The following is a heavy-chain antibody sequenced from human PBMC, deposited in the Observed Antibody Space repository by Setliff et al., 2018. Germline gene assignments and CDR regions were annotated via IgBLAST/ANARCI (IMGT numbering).Heavy chain of an antibody. V-gene: IGHV1-2*02. Sequence: GASVKVSCKASGFTLSEYYMHWVRQAPGQGLEWMGSINAKSGGTNYAQKFRGRIIITRDTSIATVYLELSGLQSDDTAIYFCVRCGGVRGVLYNWFDPWGQGALVTVPQ. CDR3: VRCGGVRGVLYNWFDP. D-gene: IGHD3-10*01. CDR2: INAKSGGT. CDR1: GFTLSEYY. J-gene: IGHJ5*02.